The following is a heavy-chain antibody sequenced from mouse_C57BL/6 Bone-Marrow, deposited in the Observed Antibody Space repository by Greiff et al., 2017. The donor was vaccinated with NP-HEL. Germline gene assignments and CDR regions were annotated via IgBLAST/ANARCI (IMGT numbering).Heavy chain of an antibody. D-gene: IGHD1-1*01. V-gene: IGHV6-3*01. CDR1: GFTFSNYW. J-gene: IGHJ4*01. Sequence: EVQLVESGGGLVQPGGSMKLSCVASGFTFSNYWMNWVRQSPEKGLEWVAQIRLKSDNYATHYAESVKGRFTISRDDSKSSVYLQMNNLRAEDTGIYYCNDYYGRMDYWGQGTSVTVSS. CDR3: NDYYGRMDY. CDR2: IRLKSDNYAT.